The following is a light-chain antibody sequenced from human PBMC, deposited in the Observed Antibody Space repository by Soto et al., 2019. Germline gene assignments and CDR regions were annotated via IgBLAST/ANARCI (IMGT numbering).Light chain of an antibody. V-gene: IGLV2-8*01. Sequence: QSVLTQPPSASGSPGQSVTISFTGTSSDVGGYQFVSWYQQHPGKAPKLIIYEVSKRPSGVPDRFSGSKSGNTASLTVSGLQTEDEADYYCNSYAGSKYVFGTGTKLTVL. CDR2: EVS. CDR1: SSDVGGYQF. J-gene: IGLJ1*01. CDR3: NSYAGSKYV.